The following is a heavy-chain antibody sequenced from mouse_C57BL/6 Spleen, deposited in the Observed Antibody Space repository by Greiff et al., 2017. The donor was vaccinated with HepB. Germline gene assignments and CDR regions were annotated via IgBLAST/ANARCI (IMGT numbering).Heavy chain of an antibody. D-gene: IGHD3-1*01. V-gene: IGHV1-81*01. J-gene: IGHJ2*01. Sequence: VHLVESGAELARPGASVKLSCKASGYTFTSYGISWVKQRTGQGLEWIGEIYPRSGNTYYNEKFKGKATLTADKSSSTAYMELRSLTSEDSAVYYCARGLYYFDYWGQGTTLTVSS. CDR3: ARGLYYFDY. CDR1: GYTFTSYG. CDR2: IYPRSGNT.